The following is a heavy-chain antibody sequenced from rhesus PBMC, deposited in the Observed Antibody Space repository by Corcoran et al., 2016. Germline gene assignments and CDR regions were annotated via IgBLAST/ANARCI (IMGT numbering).Heavy chain of an antibody. V-gene: IGHV4S2*01. CDR2: IYGGGRST. Sequence: QVQLQESGPGLVKPSETLPLTCAVSGASISSNYWSWIRQAPGKGLGWIGRIYGGGRSTANNPPPQSRVTLSIDTSKNQCSLKLSSVTAADTAVYYCARSARNYTRFDVWGAGVLVTVSS. CDR1: GASISSNY. J-gene: IGHJ5-1*01. D-gene: IGHD1-1*01. CDR3: ARSARNYTRFDV.